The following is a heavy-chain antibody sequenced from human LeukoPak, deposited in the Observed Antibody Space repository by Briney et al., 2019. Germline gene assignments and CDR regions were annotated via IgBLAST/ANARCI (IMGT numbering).Heavy chain of an antibody. J-gene: IGHJ4*02. Sequence: GGSLRLSCAASGFTFSSYWMSWVRQAPGKGLEWVANIKQDASEKYYVDSVKGRFTISRDNAKNSLYLQMNYLRAEDTAVYYCAREYGGSYFFDYWGQGTLVTVPS. CDR1: GFTFSSYW. CDR2: IKQDASEK. CDR3: AREYGGSYFFDY. V-gene: IGHV3-7*01. D-gene: IGHD1-26*01.